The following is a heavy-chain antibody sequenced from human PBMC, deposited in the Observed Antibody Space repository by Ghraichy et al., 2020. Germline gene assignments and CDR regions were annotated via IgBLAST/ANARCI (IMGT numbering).Heavy chain of an antibody. CDR3: ARLRRENLDWLPFDT. J-gene: IGHJ6*02. D-gene: IGHD3/OR15-3a*01. CDR1: GGSISSSNYY. V-gene: IGHV4-39*02. Sequence: SQTLSLTCPISGGSISSSNYYWAWIRQPPGKGLEWVGSMFYRGNNDYNPSLGSRVTISADMSKNHFSLTLRSATAADTAIYYCARLRRENLDWLPFDTWGQGTTVTVSS. CDR2: MFYRGNN.